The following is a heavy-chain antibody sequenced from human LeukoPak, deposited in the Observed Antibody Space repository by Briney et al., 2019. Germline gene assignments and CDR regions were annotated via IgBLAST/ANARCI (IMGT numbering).Heavy chain of an antibody. J-gene: IGHJ4*02. CDR1: GGSFSGYY. Sequence: SETLSLTCAVYGGSFSGYYWSWIRQPPGKGLEWIGEINHSGSTNYNPSLKSRVTISIDTSNYHFSLKLTSVTAADTAVYYCAKVPSYDYTGSTRGSIDFWGQGILVTVSS. CDR2: INHSGST. D-gene: IGHD3-16*01. V-gene: IGHV4-34*01. CDR3: AKVPSYDYTGSTRGSIDF.